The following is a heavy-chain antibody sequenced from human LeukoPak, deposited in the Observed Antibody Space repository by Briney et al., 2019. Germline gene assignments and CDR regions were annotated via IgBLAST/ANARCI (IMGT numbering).Heavy chain of an antibody. CDR2: INWNGGST. CDR1: GFTFDDYG. V-gene: IGHV3-20*04. D-gene: IGHD5-24*01. CDR3: ATTLQMATDDAFDI. Sequence: GGSLRLSCAASGFTFDDYGMSWVRQAPGKGLEWVSGINWNGGSTGYADSVKGRFTISRDNAKNSLYLQMNSLRAEDTAVYYCATTLQMATDDAFDIWGQGTMVTVSS. J-gene: IGHJ3*02.